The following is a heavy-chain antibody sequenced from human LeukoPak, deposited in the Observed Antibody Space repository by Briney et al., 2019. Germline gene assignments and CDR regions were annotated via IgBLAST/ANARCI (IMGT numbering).Heavy chain of an antibody. CDR3: ARVNINNWHSCDY. D-gene: IGHD1-1*01. CDR2: IYHSGSP. Sequence: SGTLSLTCAVSGGSISSNNWWGWVRQPPGKGLEWIGEIYHSGSPNYNPSLKSRVTISVDKSRNHFSLNLSSVTAADTAVYYCARVNINNWHSCDYWGQGTPVTVSS. V-gene: IGHV4-4*02. J-gene: IGHJ4*02. CDR1: GGSISSNNW.